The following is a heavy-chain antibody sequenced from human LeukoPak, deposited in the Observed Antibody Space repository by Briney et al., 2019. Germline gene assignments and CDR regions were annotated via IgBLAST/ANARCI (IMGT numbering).Heavy chain of an antibody. D-gene: IGHD3-10*01. CDR2: IIPIFGTA. CDR3: ARDGSGRDTQYYYYMDV. CDR1: GYTFPTYA. V-gene: IGHV1-69*06. J-gene: IGHJ6*03. Sequence: GASVKVSCKASGYTFPTYAISWVRQAPGQGLEWMGGIIPIFGTANYAQKFQGRVTITADKSTRTAYMELSSLRSEDTAVYYCARDGSGRDTQYYYYMDVWGKGTTVTVSS.